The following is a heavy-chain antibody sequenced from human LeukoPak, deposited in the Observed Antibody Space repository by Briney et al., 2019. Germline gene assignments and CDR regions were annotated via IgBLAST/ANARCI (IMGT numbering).Heavy chain of an antibody. CDR2: IKQDGSEK. V-gene: IGHV3-7*01. J-gene: IGHJ4*02. CDR3: ASLYYGGNNFDY. CDR1: GFTFSNYW. D-gene: IGHD4-23*01. Sequence: GGSLRLSCAASGFTFSNYWMSWVRQAPGKGLEWVANIKQDGSEKYSVDSVRGRSTISRDNAKNSLYLQMNSLRAEDTAVYYCASLYYGGNNFDYWGQGTLVTVSS.